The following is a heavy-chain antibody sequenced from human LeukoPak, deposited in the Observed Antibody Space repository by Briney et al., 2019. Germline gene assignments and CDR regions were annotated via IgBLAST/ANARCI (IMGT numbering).Heavy chain of an antibody. V-gene: IGHV3-21*01. CDR1: GLTFSDYT. Sequence: GGSLRLSCAASGLTFSDYTMNWVRQAPGKGLEWVSSISTTSNYIYYVDSVKGRFTVSRDNAKNTLYLQMNSLRAEDTAVYSCARDYYDSSGSFDYWGQGTLVTVSS. CDR2: ISTTSNYI. J-gene: IGHJ4*02. CDR3: ARDYYDSSGSFDY. D-gene: IGHD3-22*01.